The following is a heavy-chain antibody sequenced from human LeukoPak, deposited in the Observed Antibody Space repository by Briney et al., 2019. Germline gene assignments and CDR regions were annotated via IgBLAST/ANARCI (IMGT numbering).Heavy chain of an antibody. CDR3: ASLFTPYLAYCSGGSCMS. Sequence: SETLSLTCTVSGGSISSGGYYWSWIRQHPGKGLEWIGYIYYSGSTYYNPSLKSRVTISVDTSKNQFSLKLSSVTAADTAVHYCASLFTPYLAYCSGGSCMSWGQGTLVTVSS. CDR1: GGSISSGGYY. V-gene: IGHV4-31*03. CDR2: IYYSGST. D-gene: IGHD2-15*01. J-gene: IGHJ4*02.